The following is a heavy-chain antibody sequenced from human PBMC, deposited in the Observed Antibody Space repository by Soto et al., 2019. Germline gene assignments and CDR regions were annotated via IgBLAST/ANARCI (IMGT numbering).Heavy chain of an antibody. CDR3: AREGGYYDSSGYFVI. D-gene: IGHD3-22*01. V-gene: IGHV4-31*03. J-gene: IGHJ4*02. CDR1: GGSIISGGYY. CDR2: IYYGGTT. Sequence: PSETLSLTCTVSGGSIISGGYYWSWIRQLPGKGLEWIGSIYYGGTTYYNPSLKSRVTISGDTSENQFSLKLSPVTAADTAVYYCAREGGYYDSSGYFVIWGQGTPVTVSS.